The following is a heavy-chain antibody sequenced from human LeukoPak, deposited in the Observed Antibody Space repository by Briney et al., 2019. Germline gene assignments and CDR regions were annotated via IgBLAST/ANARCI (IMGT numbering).Heavy chain of an antibody. CDR1: GFTFSSYG. CDR3: AKDPGLTMTFDY. D-gene: IGHD3-22*01. J-gene: IGHJ4*02. V-gene: IGHV3-30*18. CDR2: ISYDGSNK. Sequence: GRSLRLSCAASGFTFSSYGMHWVRQAPGKGLEWVAVISYDGSNKYYADSVKGRFTISGDNSKNTLYLQMNSLRAEDTAVYYCAKDPGLTMTFDYWGQGTLVTVSS.